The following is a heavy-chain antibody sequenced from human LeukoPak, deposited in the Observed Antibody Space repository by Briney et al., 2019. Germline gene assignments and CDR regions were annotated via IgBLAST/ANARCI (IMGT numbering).Heavy chain of an antibody. D-gene: IGHD5-18*01. Sequence: SETLSLTCTVSGGSISSSSYYWSWIRQPPGKGLEWIGYIYYTGSTNYSPSLKSRVTISVDTSKNQFSLRLSSVTAADTAVYFCARYTYGPFDYWGQGTLVTVSS. CDR3: ARYTYGPFDY. CDR1: GGSISSSSYY. CDR2: IYYTGST. J-gene: IGHJ4*02. V-gene: IGHV4-61*01.